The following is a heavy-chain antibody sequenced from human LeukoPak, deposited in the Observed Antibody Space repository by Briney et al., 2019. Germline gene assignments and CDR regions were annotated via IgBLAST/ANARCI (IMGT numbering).Heavy chain of an antibody. Sequence: PGGSLRLSCAASGFTFSSYSMNWDRQAPGKGLEWVSYISSSSSTIYYADSVKGRFTISRDNAKNSLYLQMNSLRAEDTAVYYCARGHGSGSYYPDYWGQGTLVTVSS. CDR1: GFTFSSYS. J-gene: IGHJ4*02. V-gene: IGHV3-48*01. CDR2: ISSSSSTI. CDR3: ARGHGSGSYYPDY. D-gene: IGHD3-10*01.